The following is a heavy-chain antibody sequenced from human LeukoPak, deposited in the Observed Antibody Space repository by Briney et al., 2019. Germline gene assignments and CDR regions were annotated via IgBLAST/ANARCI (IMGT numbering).Heavy chain of an antibody. D-gene: IGHD2-2*01. CDR1: GFTFNTFE. Sequence: PGGSLRLSCVASGFTFNTFEMNWVRQAPGKGLEWVAVISYDGSNKYYADSVKGRFTISRDNSKNTLYLQMNSLRAEDTAVYYCAKDGEDDIVVVPAAIDSWFDPWGQGTLVTVSS. V-gene: IGHV3-30*18. J-gene: IGHJ5*02. CDR3: AKDGEDDIVVVPAAIDSWFDP. CDR2: ISYDGSNK.